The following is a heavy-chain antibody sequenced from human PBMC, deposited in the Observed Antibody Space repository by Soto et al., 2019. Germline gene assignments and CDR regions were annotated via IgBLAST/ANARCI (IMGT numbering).Heavy chain of an antibody. J-gene: IGHJ4*02. CDR1: GFMFSAYT. CDR3: STPYYCNH. V-gene: IGHV3-21*01. Sequence: GGSLRLSCAASGFMFSAYTMSWVRQAPGKGLEWLSSITSNSDHIDYADSVRGRFTVSRDNARESLYLQMDSLGAEDTGVYYCSTPYYCNHWGPGTLVTVSS. CDR2: ITSNSDHI.